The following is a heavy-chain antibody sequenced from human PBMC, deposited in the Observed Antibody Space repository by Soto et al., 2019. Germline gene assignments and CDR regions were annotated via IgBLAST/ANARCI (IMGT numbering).Heavy chain of an antibody. V-gene: IGHV4-31*03. J-gene: IGHJ4*02. CDR3: ARGVGASWSYYFDY. Sequence: QVQLQESGPGLVKPSQTLSLTCTVSGGSISSGGYYWSWIRQHPGKGLEWIGYIYYSGSTYYNPSLKSRVTISVDTSKNQFSLKLSSVTAADTAVYYCARGVGASWSYYFDYWGQGTLVTVSS. CDR1: GGSISSGGYY. CDR2: IYYSGST. D-gene: IGHD1-26*01.